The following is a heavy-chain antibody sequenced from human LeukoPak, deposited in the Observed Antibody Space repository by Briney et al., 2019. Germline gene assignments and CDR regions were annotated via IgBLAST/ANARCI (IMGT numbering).Heavy chain of an antibody. CDR1: GFTFDDYA. D-gene: IGHD3-22*01. CDR2: ISWNSGSI. Sequence: GGSLRLSCAASGFTFDDYAMHWVRQAPGKGLEWVSGISWNSGSIGYADSVKGRFTISRDNAKNSLYLQMNSLRAEDTALYYCAKDPYSYDSSGLLDYWGQGTLVTVSS. J-gene: IGHJ4*02. CDR3: AKDPYSYDSSGLLDY. V-gene: IGHV3-9*01.